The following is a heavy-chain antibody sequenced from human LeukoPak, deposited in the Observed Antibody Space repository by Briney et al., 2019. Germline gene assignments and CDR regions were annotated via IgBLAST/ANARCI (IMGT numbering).Heavy chain of an antibody. V-gene: IGHV3-53*01. CDR3: ARAAAGRAYYHYGMDV. CDR1: GFTVRSDD. J-gene: IGHJ6*02. D-gene: IGHD6-13*01. Sequence: GGSLRLSCAAFGFTVRSDDMNWVRQAPGKGLEWVSILDSDGSPSYADSVKGRFTISRDNSKNTLDLQMNSLRAEDTAVYYCARAAAGRAYYHYGMDVWGQGTTVTVSS. CDR2: LDSDGSP.